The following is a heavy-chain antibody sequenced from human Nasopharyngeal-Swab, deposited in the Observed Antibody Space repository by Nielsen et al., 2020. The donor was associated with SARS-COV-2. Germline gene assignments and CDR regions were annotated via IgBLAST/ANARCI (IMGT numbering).Heavy chain of an antibody. Sequence: GGSLRLSRAASGFTFSSYGMHWVRQAPGKGLEWVAVISYDGSNKYYADSVKGRFTISRDNSKNTLYLQMNSLRAEDTAVYYCAKEGRLAVADGEGFDYWGQGTLVTVSS. V-gene: IGHV3-30*18. J-gene: IGHJ4*02. CDR3: AKEGRLAVADGEGFDY. CDR2: ISYDGSNK. D-gene: IGHD6-19*01. CDR1: GFTFSSYG.